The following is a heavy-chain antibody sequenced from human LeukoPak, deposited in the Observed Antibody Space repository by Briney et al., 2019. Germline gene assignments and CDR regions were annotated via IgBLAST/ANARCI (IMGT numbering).Heavy chain of an antibody. CDR3: ARGNLVLRFLEWLPNNWFDP. CDR1: GGSFSGYY. D-gene: IGHD3-3*01. Sequence: SETLSLTYAVYGGSFSGYYWSWIRQPPGKGLEWIGEINHSGSTNYNPSLKSRVTISVDTSKNQFSLKLSSVTAADTAVYYCARGNLVLRFLEWLPNNWFDPWGQGTLVTVSS. J-gene: IGHJ5*02. CDR2: INHSGST. V-gene: IGHV4-34*01.